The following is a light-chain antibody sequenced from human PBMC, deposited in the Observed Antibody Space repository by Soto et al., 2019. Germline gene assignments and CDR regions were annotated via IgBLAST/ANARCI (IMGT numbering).Light chain of an antibody. CDR1: QNIRNL. V-gene: IGKV1-5*01. Sequence: IQMSQSPSTPSAAVGDSVTITCRASQNIRNLLAWYQQKPGRALNPLIYSASSLKSGVPTRFSGGGSGKEFTLIISCMQADDLATYCCQQYNSYSAFGQGTKVDIK. J-gene: IGKJ1*01. CDR3: QQYNSYSA. CDR2: SAS.